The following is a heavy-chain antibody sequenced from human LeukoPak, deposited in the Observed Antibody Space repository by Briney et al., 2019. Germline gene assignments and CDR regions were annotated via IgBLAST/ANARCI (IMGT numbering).Heavy chain of an antibody. CDR2: IIGSGGST. D-gene: IGHD3-9*01. J-gene: IGHJ6*03. CDR3: ARGVPYYDILTGYYLRFYMDV. Sequence: GGSLRLSCAASGFTFSSYGMSWVRQAPGKGLEWVSTIIGSGGSTYDADSVKGRFTISRHNAKNSLHLQMNSLRAEDTAVYYCARGVPYYDILTGYYLRFYMDVWGKGTTVTVSS. V-gene: IGHV3-23*01. CDR1: GFTFSSYG.